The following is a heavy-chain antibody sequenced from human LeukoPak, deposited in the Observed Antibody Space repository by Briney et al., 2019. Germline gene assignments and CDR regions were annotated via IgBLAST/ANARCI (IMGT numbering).Heavy chain of an antibody. CDR1: GFTFSSYS. D-gene: IGHD2-21*02. Sequence: GGSLRLSCAASGFTFSSYSMNWVRQAPGKGLEWVSSISSSSSYIYYADSVKGRFTISRDNAKNSLYLQMNSLRAEDTAVYYCARDRLPYCGGDCYSVVGYWGQGTLVTVSS. CDR3: ARDRLPYCGGDCYSVVGY. V-gene: IGHV3-21*01. CDR2: ISSSSSYI. J-gene: IGHJ4*02.